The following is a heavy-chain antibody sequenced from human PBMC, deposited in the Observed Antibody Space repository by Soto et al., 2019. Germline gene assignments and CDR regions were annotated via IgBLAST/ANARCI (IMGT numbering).Heavy chain of an antibody. CDR3: ASSPYSSGWPRGTLFDY. V-gene: IGHV1-69*13. Sequence: GASVKVSCKASGGTFSSYAISWVRQAPGQGLEWMGGIIPIFGTANYAQKFQGRVTITADESTSTAYMELSSLRSEDTAVYYCASSPYSSGWPRGTLFDYWVRVTRFNVS. J-gene: IGHJ4*02. D-gene: IGHD6-19*01. CDR1: GGTFSSYA. CDR2: IIPIFGTA.